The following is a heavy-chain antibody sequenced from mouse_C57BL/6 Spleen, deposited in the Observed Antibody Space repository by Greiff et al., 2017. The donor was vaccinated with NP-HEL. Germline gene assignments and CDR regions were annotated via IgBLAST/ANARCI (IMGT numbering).Heavy chain of an antibody. Sequence: QVQLKQSGAELARPGASVKLSCKASGYTFTSYGISWVKQRTGQGLEWIGEIYPRSGNTYYNEKFKGKATLTADKSSSTAYMELRSLTSEDSAVYFCARSWGYAFAYWGQGTLVTVSA. V-gene: IGHV1-81*01. CDR1: GYTFTSYG. CDR3: ARSWGYAFAY. J-gene: IGHJ3*01. CDR2: IYPRSGNT. D-gene: IGHD2-2*01.